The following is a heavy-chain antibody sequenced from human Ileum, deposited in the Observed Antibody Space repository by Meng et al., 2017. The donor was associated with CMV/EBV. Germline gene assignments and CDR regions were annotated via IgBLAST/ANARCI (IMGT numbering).Heavy chain of an antibody. J-gene: IGHJ4*02. V-gene: IGHV4-34*01. CDR2: INHRGTT. CDR1: GGSFSSFS. CDR3: TRGRVGDWGFDF. D-gene: IGHD1-26*01. Sequence: PLHQWGAGLLKPSETLSLTCGVNGGSFSSFSWTWIRQPPGKGPEWIGDINHRGTTNYSPSLKSRVTISIDTSKKQFSLRLSSLTAADTAVYYCTRGRVGDWGFDFWGQGTLVTVSS.